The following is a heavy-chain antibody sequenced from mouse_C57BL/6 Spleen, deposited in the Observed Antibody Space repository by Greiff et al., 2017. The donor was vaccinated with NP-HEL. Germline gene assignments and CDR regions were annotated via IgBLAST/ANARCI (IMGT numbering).Heavy chain of an antibody. D-gene: IGHD2-1*01. V-gene: IGHV2-9-1*01. CDR2: IWTGGGT. CDR1: GFSLTSYA. J-gene: IGHJ3*01. CDR3: ARNGGSPYGNYEGAWFAY. Sequence: QVQLQESGPGLVAPSQSLSITCTVSGFSLTSYAISWVRQPPGKGLEWLGVIWTGGGTTYNSALKSRLSISKDNSKSQVFLKMNSLQTDDTARYYCARNGGSPYGNYEGAWFAYWGQGTLVTVSA.